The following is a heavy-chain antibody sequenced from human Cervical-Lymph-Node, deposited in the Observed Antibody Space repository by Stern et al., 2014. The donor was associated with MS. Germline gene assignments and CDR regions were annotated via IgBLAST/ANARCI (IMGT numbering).Heavy chain of an antibody. V-gene: IGHV2-5*02. D-gene: IGHD3-22*01. CDR1: GFSLTTSGVG. J-gene: IGHJ3*01. CDR2: LYWDDDK. CDR3: TRVYDSSGYYYRPGAFDV. Sequence: QVTLKESGPTLVKPTQTLTLTCTFSGFSLTTSGVGVGWIRQPPGKALEWLALLYWDDDKRSSRSLKSRLTITKDTSKNQVVLTMTNMDPVDTATYYCTRVYDSSGYYYRPGAFDVWGQGTMVTVSS.